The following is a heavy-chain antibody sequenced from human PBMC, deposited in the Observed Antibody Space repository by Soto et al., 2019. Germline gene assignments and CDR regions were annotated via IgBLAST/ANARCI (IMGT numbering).Heavy chain of an antibody. CDR2: ISGSGGNT. Sequence: PGGSLRLSCAASGFTFSTYAMNWVRQAPGKGLEWVASISGSGGNTYYADSVKGRFTISRDNSKNTLNLQMNGLRAEDTAVYYCVKAAAVYYFDHWGQGTLVTVSS. V-gene: IGHV3-23*01. D-gene: IGHD6-25*01. CDR3: VKAAAVYYFDH. CDR1: GFTFSTYA. J-gene: IGHJ4*02.